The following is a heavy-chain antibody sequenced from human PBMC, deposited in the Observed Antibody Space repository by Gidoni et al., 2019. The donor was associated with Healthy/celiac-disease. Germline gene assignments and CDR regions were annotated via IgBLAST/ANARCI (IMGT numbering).Heavy chain of an antibody. CDR1: GFPFSSYS. V-gene: IGHV3-21*02. CDR3: ARGYNWNDL. CDR2: ISGSTMYI. J-gene: IGHJ5*01. Sequence: EVQLVESGGGLVKPGGSLRLSCAASGFPFSSYSMNWVRQAPGKGLEWVSSISGSTMYIYYTDSVKGRFTISRENAKNSLFLQMNSLRDEDTAVYYCARGYNWNDLWGQGTLVTVSS.